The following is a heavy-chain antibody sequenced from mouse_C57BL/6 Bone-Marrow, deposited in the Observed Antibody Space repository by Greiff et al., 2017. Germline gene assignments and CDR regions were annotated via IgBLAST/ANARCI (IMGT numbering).Heavy chain of an antibody. V-gene: IGHV5-4*01. D-gene: IGHD1-1*01. J-gene: IGHJ4*01. CDR3: ARAVVYGSSYCWAMDY. Sequence: EVQLVESGGGLVRPGGSLKLSCEASGFTFSSYAMAWVRQTPEKRLEWVATISDGGSYTYYHDKVKGTFTISRDNAKNNLYMQLSHLKSEDTAVYYCARAVVYGSSYCWAMDYWGQGTSVTVSS. CDR1: GFTFSSYA. CDR2: ISDGGSYT.